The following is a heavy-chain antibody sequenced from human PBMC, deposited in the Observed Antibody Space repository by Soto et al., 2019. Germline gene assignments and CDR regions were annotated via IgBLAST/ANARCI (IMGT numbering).Heavy chain of an antibody. Sequence: EVQLLESGGGLVQPGGSLRLSCAASGFIFRSHAISWVRQAPGKGLEWISTISGNGENTYYADSVKGQLTISRDNSKNTVYLPMNNLRVEDTAVYYCAKDRLYSSLWFPHPLDGMDVWGQGATVTVSS. J-gene: IGHJ6*02. CDR1: GFIFRSHA. V-gene: IGHV3-23*01. CDR2: ISGNGENT. CDR3: AKDRLYSSLWFPHPLDGMDV. D-gene: IGHD6-19*01.